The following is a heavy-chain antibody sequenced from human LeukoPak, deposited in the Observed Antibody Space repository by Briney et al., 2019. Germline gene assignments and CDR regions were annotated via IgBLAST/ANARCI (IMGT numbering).Heavy chain of an antibody. Sequence: SETLSLTCNVSGDSISRSSFYWGWIRQPPGKGLEWIGSIYYSGSTYYNPSLKSRVTISVDTSKNQFSLKLSSVTAADTAVYYCGRDGPSIVGAYYFDYWGQGTLVTVSS. CDR1: GDSISRSSFY. CDR2: IYYSGST. J-gene: IGHJ4*02. D-gene: IGHD1-26*01. CDR3: GRDGPSIVGAYYFDY. V-gene: IGHV4-39*07.